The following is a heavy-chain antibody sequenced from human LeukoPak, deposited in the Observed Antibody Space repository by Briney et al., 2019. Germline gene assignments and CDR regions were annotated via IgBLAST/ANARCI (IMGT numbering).Heavy chain of an antibody. Sequence: SETLSLTCTVSGGSISSSYWSWIRQPPGKGLEWIGYIYYGGSTNYNPSLKSRVTMSVDTSKNQFSLKLSSVTAADTAVYYCARDAVGATRRDYFDYWGQGTLVTVSS. J-gene: IGHJ4*02. D-gene: IGHD1-26*01. CDR2: IYYGGST. V-gene: IGHV4-59*01. CDR1: GGSISSSY. CDR3: ARDAVGATRRDYFDY.